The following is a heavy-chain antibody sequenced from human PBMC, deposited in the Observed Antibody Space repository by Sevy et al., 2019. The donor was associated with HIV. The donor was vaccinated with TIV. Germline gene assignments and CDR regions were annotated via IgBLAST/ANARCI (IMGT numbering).Heavy chain of an antibody. CDR1: GFTFSSYA. CDR3: AKDLQFLGDCGYFDY. D-gene: IGHD3-3*01. Sequence: GGSLRLSCAASGFTFSSYAMSWVHQAPGKGLEWISAISGSGGSTYYADSVKGRFTISRDNSKNTLYLQMNSLRAEDTAVYYCAKDLQFLGDCGYFDYWGQGTLVTVSS. CDR2: ISGSGGST. V-gene: IGHV3-23*01. J-gene: IGHJ4*02.